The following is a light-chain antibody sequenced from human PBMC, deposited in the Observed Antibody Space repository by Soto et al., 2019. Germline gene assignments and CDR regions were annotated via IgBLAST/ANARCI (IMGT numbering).Light chain of an antibody. J-gene: IGKJ1*01. V-gene: IGKV1-16*01. CDR3: QHYNSYPRT. Sequence: DIQMTQSPSSLSVSVGDRVTITCRASQDIGSSLGWFQQKPGKSPKSLIYAASTLQVGVPSRFSSSGSGTDFILPISSLQPEDFATYYCQHYNSYPRTFGQGTKVEIK. CDR1: QDIGSS. CDR2: AAS.